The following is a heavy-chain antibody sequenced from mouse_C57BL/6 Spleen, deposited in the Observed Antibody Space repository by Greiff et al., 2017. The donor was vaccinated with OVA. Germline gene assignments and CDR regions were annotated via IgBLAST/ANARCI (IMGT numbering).Heavy chain of an antibody. D-gene: IGHD1-1*01. CDR2: IWWDDDK. V-gene: IGHV8-8*01. J-gene: IGHJ2*01. CDR3: ARSDRFITTVVATNYFDY. CDR1: GFSLSTFGMG. Sequence: QVQLKESGPGILQPSQTLSLTCSFSGFSLSTFGMGVGWIRQPSGKGLEWLAHIWWDDDKYYNPALKSRLTISKDTSKNQVFLKIANVDTADTATYYCARSDRFITTVVATNYFDYWGQGTTLTVSS.